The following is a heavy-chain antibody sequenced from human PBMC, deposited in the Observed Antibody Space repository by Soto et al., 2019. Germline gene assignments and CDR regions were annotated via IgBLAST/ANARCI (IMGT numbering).Heavy chain of an antibody. CDR2: FDPEDGET. CDR3: ATIYSYGYGVEE. D-gene: IGHD5-18*01. Sequence: GASVKVSCKVSGYTLTELSMHWVRQAPGKGLEWMGGFDPEDGETIYAQKFQGRVTMTEDTSTDTAYMELSSLRSEDTAVYYCATIYSYGYGVEEWGQGTLVTVSS. V-gene: IGHV1-24*01. J-gene: IGHJ4*02. CDR1: GYTLTELS.